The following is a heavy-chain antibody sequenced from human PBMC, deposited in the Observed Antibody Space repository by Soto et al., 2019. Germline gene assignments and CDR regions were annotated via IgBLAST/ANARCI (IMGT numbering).Heavy chain of an antibody. CDR1: GFTFSSYA. Sequence: QVQLVESGGGVVQPGRSLRLSFAASGFTFSSYAMHWVRQAPGKGLEWVAVISYDGSNKYYADSVKGRFTISRDNSKNTLYLQMNSLRAEDTAVYYCARGYDSGKGPVGYWGQGTLVTVSS. V-gene: IGHV3-30-3*01. D-gene: IGHD3-22*01. CDR3: ARGYDSGKGPVGY. CDR2: ISYDGSNK. J-gene: IGHJ4*02.